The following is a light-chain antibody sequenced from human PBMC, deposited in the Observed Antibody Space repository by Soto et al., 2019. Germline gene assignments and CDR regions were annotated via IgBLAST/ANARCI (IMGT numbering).Light chain of an antibody. J-gene: IGLJ1*01. CDR2: EVT. CDR3: SSYGGSNNYV. CDR1: SSGVGGFDY. V-gene: IGLV2-8*01. Sequence: QSVLSQPPSASGSPGQSVTISCTATSSGVGGFDYVSWYQQHPDKAPKLMIYEVTKRPSGVPDRFSGSKSGNTASLTVSGLQAEDEADYYCSSYGGSNNYVFGTGTKLTVL.